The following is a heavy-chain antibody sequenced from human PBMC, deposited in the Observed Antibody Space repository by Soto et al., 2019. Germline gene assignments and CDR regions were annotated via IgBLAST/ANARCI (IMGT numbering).Heavy chain of an antibody. J-gene: IGHJ4*02. D-gene: IGHD6-19*01. CDR3: ARDGVEAGLYFDN. V-gene: IGHV4-30-4*01. CDR1: GGSISSGDYY. CDR2: IYYSGST. Sequence: PSETLSLTCTVSGGSISSGDYYWSWIRQPPGKGLEWIGYIYYSGSTYYNPSLKSRVTISVDTSKNQFSLKLSSVTAADTAVYYCARDGVEAGLYFDNWGQGTLVTVSS.